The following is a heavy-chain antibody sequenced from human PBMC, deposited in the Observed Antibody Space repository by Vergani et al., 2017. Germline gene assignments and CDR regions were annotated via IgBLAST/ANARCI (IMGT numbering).Heavy chain of an antibody. CDR1: GGTFSSYA. CDR3: ASSSEAYWCGDCYPGGGY. CDR2: IIPIYGTA. V-gene: IGHV1-69*01. Sequence: QVQLVQSGAEVKKPGSSVKVSCKASGGTFSSYAISWVRQAPGQGLEWMGGIIPIYGTANYAQKFQGRVTITADESTSPAYMELSSLRSEDTAVYYCASSSEAYWCGDCYPGGGYWGQGTLVTVSS. D-gene: IGHD2-21*02. J-gene: IGHJ4*02.